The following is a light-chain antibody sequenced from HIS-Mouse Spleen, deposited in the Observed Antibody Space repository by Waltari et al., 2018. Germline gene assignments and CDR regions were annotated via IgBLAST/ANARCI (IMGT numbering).Light chain of an antibody. Sequence: QSALTQPASVSGSPGQSITISCTGTSSDVGSYNLVSWYQQHPGKAPILIIYEGSKRPSGVSNRFSGSQSGNTASLTISGLQAEDEADYYCCSYAGSSTFVVFGGGTKLTVL. CDR2: EGS. J-gene: IGLJ2*01. CDR1: SSDVGSYNL. V-gene: IGLV2-23*01. CDR3: CSYAGSSTFVV.